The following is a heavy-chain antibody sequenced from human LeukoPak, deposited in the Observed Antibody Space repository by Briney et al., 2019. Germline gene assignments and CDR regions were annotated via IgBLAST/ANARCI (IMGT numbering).Heavy chain of an antibody. CDR2: IYYSGST. J-gene: IGHJ6*03. V-gene: IGHV4-59*01. CDR1: GGSISSYY. D-gene: IGHD3-22*01. Sequence: SETLSLTCTVSGGSISSYYWSWIRQPPGKGLEWIGYIYYSGSTNYNPSLKSRVTISVDPSKNQFSLKLSSVTAADTAVYYCARAPDDYYDSSGSPDAYYYYYMDVWGKGTTVTVSS. CDR3: ARAPDDYYDSSGSPDAYYYYYMDV.